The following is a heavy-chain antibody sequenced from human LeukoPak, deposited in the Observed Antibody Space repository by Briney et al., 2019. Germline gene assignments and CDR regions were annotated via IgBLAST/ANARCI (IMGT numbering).Heavy chain of an antibody. CDR1: GYSFTSFW. Sequence: GESLKISCKGSGYSFTSFWMGWVRQMPGKGLEWMGIIYPGGSDTRYSPSFQGQVTISADKSISTAYLQWSSLKASDTAMYYCARLDRYVLPYWGQGTLVTVSS. CDR3: ARLDRYVLPY. J-gene: IGHJ4*02. CDR2: IYPGGSDT. V-gene: IGHV5-51*01. D-gene: IGHD1-1*01.